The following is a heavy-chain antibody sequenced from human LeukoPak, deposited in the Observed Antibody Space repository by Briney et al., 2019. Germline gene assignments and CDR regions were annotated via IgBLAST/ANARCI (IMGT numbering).Heavy chain of an antibody. J-gene: IGHJ3*02. CDR1: GFTFRSYS. V-gene: IGHV3-21*01. Sequence: GGSLRPSCAASGFTFRSYSMNWVRQAPGKGLEWVSSISSSSSYIYYADSVKGRFTISRDNAKNSLYLQMNSLRAEDTAVYYCARDRVYYYDSSGYYPPLADAFDIWGQGTMVTVSS. D-gene: IGHD3-22*01. CDR2: ISSSSSYI. CDR3: ARDRVYYYDSSGYYPPLADAFDI.